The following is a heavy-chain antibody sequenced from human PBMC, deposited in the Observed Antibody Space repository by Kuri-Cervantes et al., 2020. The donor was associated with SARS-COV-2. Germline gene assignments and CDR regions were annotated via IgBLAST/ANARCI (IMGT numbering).Heavy chain of an antibody. V-gene: IGHV3-21*01. CDR2: ISSSSSYI. CDR3: ASFPYVLPDLYYFDY. D-gene: IGHD2-2*01. Sequence: GGSLRLSCAASGFTFSSYEMNWVRQAPGKGLEWVSSISSSSSYIYYADSVKGRFTISRDNAKNSLYLQMNSLRAEDTAVYYCASFPYVLPDLYYFDYWGQGTLVTVSS. CDR1: GFTFSSYE. J-gene: IGHJ4*02.